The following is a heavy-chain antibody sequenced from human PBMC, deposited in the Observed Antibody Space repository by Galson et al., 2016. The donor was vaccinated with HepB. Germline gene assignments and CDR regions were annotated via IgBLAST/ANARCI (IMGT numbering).Heavy chain of an antibody. J-gene: IGHJ4*02. CDR1: GYTFTNYW. CDR3: ARRGIAVAGRGGIDY. CDR2: VYPGDSDT. D-gene: IGHD6-19*01. Sequence: QSGAEVKEPGESLTISCKGSGYTFTNYWIGWVRQMPGKGLEWMAMVYPGDSDTRYSPSFRGQVTISADKFSSTAYLQWSSLQASDTAVYYCARRGIAVAGRGGIDYWGQGTLVTVSS. V-gene: IGHV5-51*01.